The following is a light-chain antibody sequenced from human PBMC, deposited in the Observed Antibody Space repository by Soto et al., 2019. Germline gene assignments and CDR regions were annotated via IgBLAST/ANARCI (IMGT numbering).Light chain of an antibody. V-gene: IGKV3D-15*01. J-gene: IGKJ5*01. Sequence: EIVMTQSPATLSVSPGERATLSCRASQSVSNYLAWYQQKPGQAHRLLLYLASNRASGLPARFSGSGSGTGFTLTIPSLHSEDFAIYSCHQYNNGPPTTFGQGTRLEIK. CDR2: LAS. CDR1: QSVSNY. CDR3: HQYNNGPPTT.